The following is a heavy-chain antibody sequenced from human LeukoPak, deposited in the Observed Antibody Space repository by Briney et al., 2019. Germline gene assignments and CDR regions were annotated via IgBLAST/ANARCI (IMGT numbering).Heavy chain of an antibody. CDR3: ARDHTIFGVVIMGGDAFDI. V-gene: IGHV3-21*01. Sequence: GGSLRLSCAASGFTFSSYSMNWVRQAPGKGLEWVSSISSSSSYIYYADSVKGRFTISRDNAKNSLYLRMNSLRAEDTAVYYCARDHTIFGVVIMGGDAFDIWGQGTMVTVSS. CDR1: GFTFSSYS. CDR2: ISSSSSYI. D-gene: IGHD3-3*01. J-gene: IGHJ3*02.